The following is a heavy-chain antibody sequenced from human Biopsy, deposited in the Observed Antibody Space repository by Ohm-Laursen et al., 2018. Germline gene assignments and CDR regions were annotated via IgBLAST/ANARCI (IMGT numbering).Heavy chain of an antibody. CDR2: ITQSGST. CDR3: ARVPLPGIGAAYQGRFLYGMDA. Sequence: TLSLTCAVYGGSFNGYFWSWIRQPPGKGLEWIGDITQSGSTNYSPSLKSRVTISVDTAKKQFSLSLRSVTAADTAMYYCARVPLPGIGAAYQGRFLYGMDAWGQGTTVSVSS. CDR1: GGSFNGYF. V-gene: IGHV4-34*01. J-gene: IGHJ6*02. D-gene: IGHD6-13*01.